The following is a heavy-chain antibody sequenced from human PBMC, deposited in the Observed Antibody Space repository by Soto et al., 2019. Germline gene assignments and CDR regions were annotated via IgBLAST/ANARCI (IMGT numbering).Heavy chain of an antibody. D-gene: IGHD3-22*01. J-gene: IGHJ6*02. V-gene: IGHV3-30*09. CDR1: GFTYTAFA. CDR3: ARRAWDSYYAIDV. Sequence: VQLVESGGGEVQPGRSLRLSCAASGFTYTAFALHWVRQAPGKGLEWVAIISYDGSAKYYADFVKGRFAISRDNPKNTLYLEMSSLRPEDRAVYFCARRAWDSYYAIDVWGQGTTVTVFS. CDR2: ISYDGSAK.